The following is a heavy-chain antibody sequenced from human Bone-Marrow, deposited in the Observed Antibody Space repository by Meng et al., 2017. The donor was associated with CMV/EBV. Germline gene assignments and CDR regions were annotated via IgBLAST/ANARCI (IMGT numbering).Heavy chain of an antibody. CDR1: GFTFSSYW. Sequence: GSLKISCAASGFTFSSYWMHWVRQAPGKGLVWVSRINTDGSSTAYADSVKGRFTISRDNAKNTLYLQMNSLRAEDTAVYYCAREVGYCSSTSCYIAGMDVWGQGTTVTVSS. CDR2: INTDGSST. V-gene: IGHV3-74*01. J-gene: IGHJ6*02. D-gene: IGHD2-2*02. CDR3: AREVGYCSSTSCYIAGMDV.